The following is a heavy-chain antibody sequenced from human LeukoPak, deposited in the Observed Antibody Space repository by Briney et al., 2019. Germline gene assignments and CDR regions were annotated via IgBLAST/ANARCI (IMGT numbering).Heavy chain of an antibody. CDR3: ARDHRRLIVAGGPNSFDY. CDR1: GLSLSNYA. CDR2: ISGSGYST. V-gene: IGHV3-23*01. Sequence: GGPVRLFCAPSGLSLSNYAMLGVRQAPGREAEWVSVISGSGYSTDYTYSVKGRFSISRDNSENTLYLQMNSLRAEDTAVYYCARDHRRLIVAGGPNSFDYWGQGILVIVSS. J-gene: IGHJ4*02. D-gene: IGHD6-13*01.